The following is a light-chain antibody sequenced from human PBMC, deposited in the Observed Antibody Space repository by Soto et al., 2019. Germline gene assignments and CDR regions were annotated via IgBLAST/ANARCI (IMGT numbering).Light chain of an antibody. Sequence: DIQMTQSPSSLSASVGDRVTITCRASQSIGRFLNWHQQKPGKAPNVLINVASTLRSGVPSRFSGSGSGTDFHLTINSLQPEDFATYFCQQSFTTPLTFGGGTKVDIK. CDR1: QSIGRF. V-gene: IGKV1-39*01. J-gene: IGKJ4*01. CDR2: VAS. CDR3: QQSFTTPLT.